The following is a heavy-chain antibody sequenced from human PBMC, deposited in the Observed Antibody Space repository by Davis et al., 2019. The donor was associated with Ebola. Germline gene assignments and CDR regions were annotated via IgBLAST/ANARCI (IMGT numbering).Heavy chain of an antibody. V-gene: IGHV6-1*01. J-gene: IGHJ4*02. D-gene: IGHD3-22*01. Sequence: HSQTPSLTRAISGDSVSINSAGWNWIRQSPSRGLEWLGRTYFNSKYYRDYAVSVRGRITINADPSKNQFSLQLNSVTPEDTAVYYCARGWLKGYLDYWGQGTLVTVSS. CDR2: TYFNSKYYR. CDR3: ARGWLKGYLDY. CDR1: GDSVSINSAG.